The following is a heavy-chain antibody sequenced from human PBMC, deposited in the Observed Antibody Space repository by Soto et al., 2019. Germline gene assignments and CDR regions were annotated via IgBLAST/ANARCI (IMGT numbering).Heavy chain of an antibody. V-gene: IGHV4-59*08. Sequence: QVQLQESGPGLVKPSETLSLTCTVSGGSINSYYWSWIRQPPGKGLEWIGNIYYSGSTSYNPSLKSRVTISVDTSKNQFSLKLSSVTAADTAVYYCARQKGGHIALVTGFDYWGQGILVTVSS. CDR1: GGSINSYY. CDR3: ARQKGGHIALVTGFDY. J-gene: IGHJ4*02. D-gene: IGHD5-18*01. CDR2: IYYSGST.